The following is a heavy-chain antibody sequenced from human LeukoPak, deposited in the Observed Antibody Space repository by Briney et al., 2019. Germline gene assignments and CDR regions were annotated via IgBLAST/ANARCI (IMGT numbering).Heavy chain of an antibody. CDR2: INPSGGST. V-gene: IGHV1-46*01. D-gene: IGHD3-10*01. CDR1: GYTFTSYY. J-gene: IGHJ4*02. CDR3: ARDAYYYGSGSYYGSDY. Sequence: GASVKVSCKASGYTFTSYYMHWVRQAPGQGLEWMGIINPSGGSTSYAQKFQGRVTMTRDTSTSTVYMELSSLRSEDTAVYYCARDAYYYGSGSYYGSDYWGQGTLVTVSS.